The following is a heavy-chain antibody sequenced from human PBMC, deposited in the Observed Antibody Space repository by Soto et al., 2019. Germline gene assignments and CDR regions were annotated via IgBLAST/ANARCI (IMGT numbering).Heavy chain of an antibody. CDR3: ARGRQLWLRGYYYYGMDV. Sequence: GASVKVSCKASGYTFTGYYMHWVRQAPGQGLEWMGWINPNSGGTNYAQKFQGWVTMTRDTSISTAYMELSRLRSDGTAVYYCARGRQLWLRGYYYYGMDVWGQGTTVTVSS. J-gene: IGHJ6*02. CDR1: GYTFTGYY. D-gene: IGHD5-18*01. V-gene: IGHV1-2*04. CDR2: INPNSGGT.